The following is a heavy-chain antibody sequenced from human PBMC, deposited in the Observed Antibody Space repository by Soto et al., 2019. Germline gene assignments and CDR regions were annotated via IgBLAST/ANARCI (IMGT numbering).Heavy chain of an antibody. Sequence: GGSLRLSCAASGFTFRSYAMSWVRQAPGKGLEWVSAISGSGGSTYYADSVKGRFTISRDNSKNTLYLQMNSLRAEDTAVYYCAKVMLGWELHSGFDYWGQGTLVTVSS. CDR3: AKVMLGWELHSGFDY. D-gene: IGHD1-26*01. CDR1: GFTFRSYA. V-gene: IGHV3-23*01. J-gene: IGHJ4*02. CDR2: ISGSGGST.